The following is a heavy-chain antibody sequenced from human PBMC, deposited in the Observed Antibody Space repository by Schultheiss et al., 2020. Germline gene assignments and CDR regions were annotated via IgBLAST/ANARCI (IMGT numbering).Heavy chain of an antibody. V-gene: IGHV4-34*01. D-gene: IGHD4-17*01. J-gene: IGHJ4*02. Sequence: SETLSLTCAMYGGSFSVYYWSWIRQSPGKGLEWIGEVDHSGRTSYTPSLKSRATISLDTSKNQMSLKLSSVAAADTAIYYCAINYYADRVNYWGQGTLVTVSS. CDR2: VDHSGRT. CDR3: AINYYADRVNY. CDR1: GGSFSVYY.